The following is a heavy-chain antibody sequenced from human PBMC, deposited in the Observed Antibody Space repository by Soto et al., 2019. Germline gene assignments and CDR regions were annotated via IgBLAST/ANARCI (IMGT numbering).Heavy chain of an antibody. D-gene: IGHD6-19*01. CDR1: GFTFSSYA. Sequence: EVQLLESGGGLVQPGGSLRLSCAASGFTFSSYAMSWVRQAPGKGLEWVSAISGSGATYYADSVKGRFTFSRDNSRNRVYLQMNSLRAEDTAVYYCARDLRSASGWYAPGYWGQGTLVTVSS. CDR3: ARDLRSASGWYAPGY. J-gene: IGHJ4*02. CDR2: ISGSGAT. V-gene: IGHV3-23*01.